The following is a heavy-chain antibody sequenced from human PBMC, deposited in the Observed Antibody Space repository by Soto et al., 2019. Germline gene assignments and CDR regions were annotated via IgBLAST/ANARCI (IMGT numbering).Heavy chain of an antibody. CDR3: AITRDSSRQFFFDH. Sequence: EVQLVQSGAEVKKPGESLKISCKGSGYTFSSYWIGWLRQMPGKGLEWMGIIYPGDSDTRYSPSFQGQVTISADKSISTVYLQWSSLKASDTAMYYCAITRDSSRQFFFDHWGQGTLVTVSS. D-gene: IGHD3-22*01. CDR2: IYPGDSDT. V-gene: IGHV5-51*01. CDR1: GYTFSSYW. J-gene: IGHJ4*02.